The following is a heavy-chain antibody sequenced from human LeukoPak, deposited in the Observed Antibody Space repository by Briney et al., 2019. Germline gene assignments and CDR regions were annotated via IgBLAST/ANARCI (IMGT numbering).Heavy chain of an antibody. J-gene: IGHJ6*03. V-gene: IGHV4-4*07. D-gene: IGHD1-26*01. CDR3: AREISGRYEGLYHYYMDV. CDR2: IYSTGSI. Sequence: SETLSLTCTVSGGSLSNYYGSWIRQAAGKGLEWLGRIYSTGSINYTPSLRSRVTLSVDTSKNQFFLKLSSVTAADTAVYYCAREISGRYEGLYHYYMDVWGKGTTVTVSS. CDR1: GGSLSNYY.